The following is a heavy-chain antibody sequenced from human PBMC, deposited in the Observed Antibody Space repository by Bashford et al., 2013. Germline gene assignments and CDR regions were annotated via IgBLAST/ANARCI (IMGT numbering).Heavy chain of an antibody. V-gene: IGHV4-30-2*01. CDR3: ARGNLNADLDY. Sequence: SETLSLTCTVSGASISSAGYSWSWIRQPPGKGLEWIGHIYPSGNVYYNPSLRSRVAISSDTSQNQLSVTLTSVTAADTAVYFCARGNLNADLDYWGQGTLVTVSS. J-gene: IGHJ4*02. CDR2: IYPSGNV. CDR1: GASISSAGYS. D-gene: IGHD2-2*01.